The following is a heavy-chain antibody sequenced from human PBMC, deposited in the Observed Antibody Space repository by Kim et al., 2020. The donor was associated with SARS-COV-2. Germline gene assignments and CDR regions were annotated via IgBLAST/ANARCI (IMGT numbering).Heavy chain of an antibody. J-gene: IGHJ4*02. CDR2: ISSSSSYI. D-gene: IGHD6-19*01. CDR3: AASSGSQTNFDY. V-gene: IGHV3-21*01. Sequence: GGSLRLSCAASGFTFSSYSMNWVRQAPGKGLEWVSSISSSSSYIYYADSVKGRFTISRDNAKNSLYLQMNSLRAEDTAVYYCAASSGSQTNFDYWGQGTLVTVSS. CDR1: GFTFSSYS.